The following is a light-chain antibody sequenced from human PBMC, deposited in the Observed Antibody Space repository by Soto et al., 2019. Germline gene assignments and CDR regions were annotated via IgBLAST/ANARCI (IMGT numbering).Light chain of an antibody. V-gene: IGLV2-14*01. J-gene: IGLJ1*01. CDR1: SSDVGGYNY. Sequence: QSTLTQPAYLSGYPGQSINISCTGTSSDVGGYNYVSWYQQHPGKAPKLMIYDVSNRPSGVSNRFSGSKSGNTASLTISGLQAEDEAEDYCSSYTSSSTLARYVFGTGTKVTVL. CDR2: DVS. CDR3: SSYTSSSTLARYV.